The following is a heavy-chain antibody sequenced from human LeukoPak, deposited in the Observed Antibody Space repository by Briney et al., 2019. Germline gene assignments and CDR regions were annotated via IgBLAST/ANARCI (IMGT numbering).Heavy chain of an antibody. CDR1: EFTFDNYA. CDR3: AKGGPTGSNYFDF. V-gene: IGHV3-23*01. J-gene: IGHJ4*02. Sequence: GGSLRLSCAASEFTFDNYAMSWVRQAPGKGVEGGSVISGSGYYSYYADSVKGRFTVSRDNSKTTLYLQMNSLRADDTAVYYCAKGGPTGSNYFDFWGQGTLVTVSS. CDR2: ISGSGYYS. D-gene: IGHD1-26*01.